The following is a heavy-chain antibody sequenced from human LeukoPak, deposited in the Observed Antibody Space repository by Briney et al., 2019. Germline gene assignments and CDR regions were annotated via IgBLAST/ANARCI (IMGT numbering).Heavy chain of an antibody. V-gene: IGHV1-8*03. CDR3: ARVMAGSDAFDI. CDR2: MNPNSGNT. CDR1: GYTFTSYD. J-gene: IGHJ3*02. Sequence: ASVKVSCKASGYTFTSYDINWVRQATGQGLEWMGWMNPNSGNTGYAQKFQGRVTITRNTSISTAYMELSSLRSEDTAVYYCARVMAGSDAFDIWGQGTVVTVSS. D-gene: IGHD3-10*01.